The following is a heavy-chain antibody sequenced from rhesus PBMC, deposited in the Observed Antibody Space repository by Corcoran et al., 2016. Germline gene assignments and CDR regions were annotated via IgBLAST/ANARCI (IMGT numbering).Heavy chain of an antibody. CDR2: IYGSGGST. CDR3: ARHRRRQLELDY. J-gene: IGHJ4*01. V-gene: IGHV4-160*01. Sequence: QVQLQESGPGRGKPSGPLSLPCAASGGSLSGYYWSWLRQPPGKGLECIGRIYGSGGSTDYNPSLKSRVTISTDPSKNQFSLKLSSVTAADTAVYYCARHRRRQLELDYWGQGVLVTVSS. D-gene: IGHD6-25*01. CDR1: GGSLSGYY.